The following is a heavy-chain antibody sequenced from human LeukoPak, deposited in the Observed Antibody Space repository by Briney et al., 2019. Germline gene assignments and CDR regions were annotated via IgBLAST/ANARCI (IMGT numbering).Heavy chain of an antibody. CDR1: GFSFRTYG. J-gene: IGHJ6*04. Sequence: GGSLRLSCAASGFSFRTYGMHWVRQAPGKGLEWVTYIRFDGSNIYYAEAVKGRFTISRDNSKNTLFLQMNRLRADDTAVYYCAKDPTYSGYGGLDVWGKGTTVTISS. CDR2: IRFDGSNI. V-gene: IGHV3-30*02. CDR3: AKDPTYSGYGGLDV. D-gene: IGHD5-12*01.